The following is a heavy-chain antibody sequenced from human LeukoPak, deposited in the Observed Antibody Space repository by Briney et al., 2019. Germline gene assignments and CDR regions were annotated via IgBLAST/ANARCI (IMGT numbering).Heavy chain of an antibody. CDR2: IYYSGGT. V-gene: IGHV4-39*02. CDR1: GGSISSSTYF. J-gene: IGHJ5*02. Sequence: SDTLSLTCTVSGGSISSSTYFWGWVRQPPGKGLEWIGSIYYSGGTYCNPSLKSRVSISVDTSKNQFPLKLSSVTAADTAVYYCAREDAGRGWFDPWGQGTLVTVSS. CDR3: AREDAGRGWFDP. D-gene: IGHD3-10*01.